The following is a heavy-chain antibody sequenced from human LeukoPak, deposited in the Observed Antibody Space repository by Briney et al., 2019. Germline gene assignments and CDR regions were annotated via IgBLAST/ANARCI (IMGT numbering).Heavy chain of an antibody. D-gene: IGHD3-22*01. CDR3: ARGYYDSSGYPPFFDY. CDR2: IIPILGIA. J-gene: IGHJ4*02. CDR1: GGTFSSYA. V-gene: IGHV1-69*04. Sequence: ASVKVSCKASGGTFSSYAISWVRQAPGQGLEWMGRIIPILGIANYAQKFQGRVTITADKSTGTAYMELSSLRSEDTAVYYCARGYYDSSGYPPFFDYWGQGTLVTVSS.